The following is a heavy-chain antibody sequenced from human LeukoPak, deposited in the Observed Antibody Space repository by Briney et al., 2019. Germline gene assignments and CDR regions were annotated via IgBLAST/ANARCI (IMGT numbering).Heavy chain of an antibody. CDR1: GYSISTGYF. D-gene: IGHD3-16*01. V-gene: IGHV4-38-2*01. CDR2: IFHTGST. J-gene: IGHJ4*02. Sequence: PSETLSLTCAVSGYSISTGYFWGWIRHSPGQGLEWIGSIFHTGSTSYNPSFKRRAILSVDTSKNEFSLKLTPVNATDTAIYYCASPRGTYIDYWGQGILVTVSS. CDR3: ASPRGTYIDY.